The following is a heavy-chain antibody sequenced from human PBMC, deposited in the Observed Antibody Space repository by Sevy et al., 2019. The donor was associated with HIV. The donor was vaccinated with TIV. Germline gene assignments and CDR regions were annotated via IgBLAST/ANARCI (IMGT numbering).Heavy chain of an antibody. Sequence: GGSLRLSCAASGFTFDDYPMHWVRQAPGKRLEWVSLITWDGDSTYYADSVKGRFTISRDNSKNSLYLQMNSLRAEDTALYYCAKDMGFTGNIPLDYWGQGTLVTVSS. CDR2: ITWDGDST. V-gene: IGHV3-43D*04. CDR1: GFTFDDYP. CDR3: AKDMGFTGNIPLDY. D-gene: IGHD1-1*01. J-gene: IGHJ4*02.